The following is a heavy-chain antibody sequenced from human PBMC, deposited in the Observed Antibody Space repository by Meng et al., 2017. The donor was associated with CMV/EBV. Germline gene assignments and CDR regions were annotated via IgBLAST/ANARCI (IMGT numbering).Heavy chain of an antibody. CDR3: ARYPSRRMVPYYFDY. CDR1: GFTFSSYS. Sequence: GESLKISCAASGFTFSSYSMNWVRQAPGKGLEWVSSISSSSYIYYADSVKGRFTISRDNAKNSLYLQMNSLRAEDTAVYYCARYPSRRMVPYYFDYWGQGTLVTVSS. V-gene: IGHV3-21*01. D-gene: IGHD3-10*01. CDR2: ISSSSYI. J-gene: IGHJ4*02.